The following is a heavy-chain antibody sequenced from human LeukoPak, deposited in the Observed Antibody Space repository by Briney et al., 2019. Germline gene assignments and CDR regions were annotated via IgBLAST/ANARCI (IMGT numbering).Heavy chain of an antibody. Sequence: SETLSLTCTVSLDSTTSNFWSWVRQPPGKGLEWIGEIHRSGSPNYNPSLQSRVTISIDRSRNQIVLELSSVAAADTAFYYCAREILGGFNPGAYWGQGTLVTVSS. D-gene: IGHD1-14*01. CDR2: IHRSGSP. V-gene: IGHV4-4*02. CDR1: LDSTTSNF. J-gene: IGHJ4*02. CDR3: AREILGGFNPGAY.